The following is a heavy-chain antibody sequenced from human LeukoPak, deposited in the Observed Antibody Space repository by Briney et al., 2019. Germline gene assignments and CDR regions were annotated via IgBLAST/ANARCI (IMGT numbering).Heavy chain of an antibody. V-gene: IGHV3-33*01. J-gene: IGHJ2*01. Sequence: GRSLRLSCAASGFTFSSYGMHWVRQAPGKGLEWVAVIWYDGSNKYYADSVKGRFTISRDNSKNTLYLQMNSLRAEDTAVYYCARDTAQGYGDVQGYFDLWGRGTPVTVSS. CDR1: GFTFSSYG. CDR2: IWYDGSNK. CDR3: ARDTAQGYGDVQGYFDL. D-gene: IGHD4-17*01.